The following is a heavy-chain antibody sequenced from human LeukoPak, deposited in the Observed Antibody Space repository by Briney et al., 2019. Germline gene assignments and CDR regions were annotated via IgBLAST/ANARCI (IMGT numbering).Heavy chain of an antibody. V-gene: IGHV4-39*07. CDR1: GGSISSSSCY. CDR2: IYYSGST. J-gene: IGHJ6*03. CDR3: ARSPVHYYYMDV. Sequence: PSETLSLTCTVSGGSISSSSCYWGWIRQPPGKGLEWIGSIYYSGSTYYNPSLKSRVTISVDTSKNQFSLKLSSVTAADTAVYYCARSPVHYYYMDVWGKGTTVTISS.